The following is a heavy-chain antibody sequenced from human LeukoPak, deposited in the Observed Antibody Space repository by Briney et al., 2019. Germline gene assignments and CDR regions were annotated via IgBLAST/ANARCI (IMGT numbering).Heavy chain of an antibody. J-gene: IGHJ3*02. CDR2: IYYSGST. CDR1: GGSISSSSYY. V-gene: IGHV4-39*07. D-gene: IGHD5-24*01. Sequence: SETLSLTCTVSGGSISSSSYYWGWIRQPPGKGLEWIGSIYYSGSTYYNPSLKSRVTISVDTSKNQFSLKLSSVTAADTAVYYCARATLLYNDAFDIWGQGTMVTVSS. CDR3: ARATLLYNDAFDI.